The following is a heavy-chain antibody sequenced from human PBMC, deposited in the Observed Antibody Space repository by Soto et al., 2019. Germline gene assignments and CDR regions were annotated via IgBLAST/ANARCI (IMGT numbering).Heavy chain of an antibody. CDR2: ISAYNTNT. V-gene: IGHV1-18*01. CDR3: ARDTPPTDY. J-gene: IGHJ4*02. Sequence: QVQLVQSGAEVKKPGASVKVSCKTSGYTFTSYRISWVRQAPGQGLEWMGWISAYNTNTNYAQKFQGRVTMTTDTFTSTAYMELSSLRSDDTAVYYCARDTPPTDYWGQGTLVTVSS. CDR1: GYTFTSYR.